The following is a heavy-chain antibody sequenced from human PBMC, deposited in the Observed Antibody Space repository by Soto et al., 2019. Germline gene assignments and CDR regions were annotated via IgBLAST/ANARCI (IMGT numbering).Heavy chain of an antibody. V-gene: IGHV4-59*01. CDR2: IYYSGST. J-gene: IGHJ6*02. CDR1: GGSISSYY. CDR3: ARADPVEMAGSYGMDV. D-gene: IGHD6-19*01. Sequence: SETLSLTCTVSGGSISSYYWSWIRQPPGKGLEWIGYIYYSGSTNYNPSLKSRVTISVDTSKNQFSLKLSSVTAADTAVYYCARADPVEMAGSYGMDVWGQGTTVTVSS.